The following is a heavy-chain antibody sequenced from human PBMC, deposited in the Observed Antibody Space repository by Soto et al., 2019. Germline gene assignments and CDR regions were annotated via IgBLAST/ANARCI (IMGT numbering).Heavy chain of an antibody. J-gene: IGHJ4*02. D-gene: IGHD2-21*01. V-gene: IGHV3-23*01. CDR3: AKDANIVVVNASDY. CDR1: GFTFSSYA. Sequence: LRLSCAASGFTFSSYAMSWVRQAPGKGLEWVSAISGSGGSTYYADSVKGRFTISRDNSKNTLYLQMNSLRAEDTAVYYCAKDANIVVVNASDYWGQGTLVTVSS. CDR2: ISGSGGST.